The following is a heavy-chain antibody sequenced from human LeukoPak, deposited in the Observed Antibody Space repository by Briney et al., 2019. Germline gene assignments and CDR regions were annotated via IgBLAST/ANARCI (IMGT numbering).Heavy chain of an antibody. V-gene: IGHV3-30*18. D-gene: IGHD1-14*01. CDR2: ISYDGSNK. J-gene: IGHJ6*04. CDR1: GFTFSSYG. CDR3: AKEGDPDGYYYYYYGMDV. Sequence: GRSLRLSCAASGFTFSSYGMHWVRQAPGKGLEWVAVISYDGSNKYYADSVKGRFTISRDNSKNTLYLQMNSLRAEDTAVYYCAKEGDPDGYYYYYYGMDVWGKGTTVTVSS.